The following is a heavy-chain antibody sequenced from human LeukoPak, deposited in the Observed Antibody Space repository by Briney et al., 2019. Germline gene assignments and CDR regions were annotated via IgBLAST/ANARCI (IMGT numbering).Heavy chain of an antibody. V-gene: IGHV3-30*18. D-gene: IGHD1-26*01. CDR3: AKGGVGANGYYYYGMDV. J-gene: IGHJ6*02. CDR1: GFTFSSFS. Sequence: PGGSLGLSCAATGFTFSSFSMHWVRQAPGKGLEWVAVTSYDGSNKYYADSVKGRFTISRDNSKNTLYLQMNSLRTEDTAVYYCAKGGVGANGYYYYGMDVWGQGTTVTVSS. CDR2: TSYDGSNK.